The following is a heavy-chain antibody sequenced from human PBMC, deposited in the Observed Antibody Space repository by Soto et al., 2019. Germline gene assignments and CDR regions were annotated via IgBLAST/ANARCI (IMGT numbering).Heavy chain of an antibody. V-gene: IGHV3-15*01. Sequence: ASWCNCINVCGSWVSKTPGKGLEWVGRIKSKTDGGTTDYAAPVKGRFTISRDDSKNTLYLQMNSLKTEDTAVYYCTTGVTGGSLYYYYYYGMDVWGQGTTVTVSS. J-gene: IGHJ6*02. CDR2: IKSKTDGGTT. CDR3: TTGVTGGSLYYYYYYGMDV. CDR1: WCNCINVC. D-gene: IGHD2-15*01.